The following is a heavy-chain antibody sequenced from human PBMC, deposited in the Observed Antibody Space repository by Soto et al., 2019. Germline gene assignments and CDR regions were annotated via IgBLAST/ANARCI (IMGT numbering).Heavy chain of an antibody. CDR3: AAERGDTAVTRFLLS. J-gene: IGHJ5*02. CDR1: GGSIREGGYY. Sequence: QVHLQESGPGLVKPSQTLSLTCTISGGSIREGGYYWTWIRQHPQKGLEWIGFIYHDGGIYYNAPCKTRVTISLADAQRFSLRLTAMTAADAGVYYCAAERGDTAVTRFLLSWCQGTLVTVSS. V-gene: IGHV4-31*03. D-gene: IGHD3-3*01. CDR2: IYHDGGI.